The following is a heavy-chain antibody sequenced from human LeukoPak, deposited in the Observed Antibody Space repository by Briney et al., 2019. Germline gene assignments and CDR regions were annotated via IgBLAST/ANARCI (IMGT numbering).Heavy chain of an antibody. D-gene: IGHD3-9*01. CDR2: ISAYNGNT. J-gene: IGHJ6*02. Sequence: GASVKVCCKASGYTFTSYGISWVRQAPGQGLEWMGWISAYNGNTNYAQKLQGRVTMTTDTSTSTAYMELRSLRSDDTAVYYCASENDIPGYYGMDVWGQGTTVTVSS. CDR3: ASENDIPGYYGMDV. CDR1: GYTFTSYG. V-gene: IGHV1-18*01.